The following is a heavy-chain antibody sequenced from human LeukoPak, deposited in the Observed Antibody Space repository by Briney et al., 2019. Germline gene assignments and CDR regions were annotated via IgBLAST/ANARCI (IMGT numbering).Heavy chain of an antibody. CDR2: IWYDGSNK. D-gene: IGHD2-2*01. V-gene: IGHV3-33*06. Sequence: GRSLRLSCAASGFTFSSYGMHWVRQAPGKGLEWVAVIWYDGSNKYYADSVKGRFTISRDNSKNTLYLQMNSLRAEDTAVYYCAKYCSSTSCYGGLDCWGQGTLVTVSS. CDR1: GFTFSSYG. CDR3: AKYCSSTSCYGGLDC. J-gene: IGHJ4*02.